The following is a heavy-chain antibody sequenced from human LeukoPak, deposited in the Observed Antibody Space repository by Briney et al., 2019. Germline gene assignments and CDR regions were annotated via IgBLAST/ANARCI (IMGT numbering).Heavy chain of an antibody. CDR2: ISWNSGSV. J-gene: IGHJ4*02. CDR3: ARALDEGARFDY. CDR1: GFTFDDYA. V-gene: IGHV3-9*01. Sequence: GGSLRLSCAASGFTFDDYAMHWVRQAPGKGLEWVSGISWNSGSVGYADSVKGRFTISRDNSKNTLYLQMNSLRAEDTAVYYCARALDEGARFDYWGQGTLVTVSS.